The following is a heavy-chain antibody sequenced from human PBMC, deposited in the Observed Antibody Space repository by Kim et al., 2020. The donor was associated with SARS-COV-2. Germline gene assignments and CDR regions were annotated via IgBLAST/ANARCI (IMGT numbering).Heavy chain of an antibody. V-gene: IGHV3-23*03. D-gene: IGHD3-16*02. CDR3: AKTRTWGSYRHDAFDI. J-gene: IGHJ3*02. Sequence: SGKGRFTISRDNSKNTLYLQMNSLRAEDTAVYYCAKTRTWGSYRHDAFDIWGQGTMVTVSS.